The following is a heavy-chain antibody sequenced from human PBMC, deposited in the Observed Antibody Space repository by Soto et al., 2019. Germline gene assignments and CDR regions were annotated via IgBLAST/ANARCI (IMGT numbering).Heavy chain of an antibody. V-gene: IGHV1-69*01. J-gene: IGHJ6*02. CDR1: GGTFSSYA. CDR2: IIPIFGTA. D-gene: IGHD2-15*01. Sequence: QVQLVQSGAEVKKPGSSVKVSCKASGGTFSSYAISWVRQAPGQGLEWMGGIIPIFGTANYAQKFQGSDTITADESTSTAYMELSSLRSEDTAVYYCARASEGYCSGGSCYSEKYYYYGMDVWGQGTTVTVSS. CDR3: ARASEGYCSGGSCYSEKYYYYGMDV.